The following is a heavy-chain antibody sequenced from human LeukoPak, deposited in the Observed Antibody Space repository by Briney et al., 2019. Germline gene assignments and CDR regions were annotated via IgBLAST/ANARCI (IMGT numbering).Heavy chain of an antibody. J-gene: IGHJ4*02. D-gene: IGHD3-10*01. CDR2: IYYSGST. CDR3: ARESYYHYYFDY. Sequence: SETLSLTCTVSGGSLSSSSYYWGWIRQPPGKGLEWIGSIYYSGSTYYNPSLKSRVTMSVDTSKNQFSLKLSSVTAADTAVYYCARESYYHYYFDYWGQGTLVTVSS. CDR1: GGSLSSSSYY. V-gene: IGHV4-39*02.